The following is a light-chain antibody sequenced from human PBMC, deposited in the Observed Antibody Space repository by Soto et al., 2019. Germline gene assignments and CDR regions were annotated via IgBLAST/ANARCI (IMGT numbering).Light chain of an antibody. CDR1: QSISTY. J-gene: IGKJ1*01. CDR2: AAS. CDR3: QQSYSTPPA. Sequence: DIQMTQSPSSLSASVGDRVTITCRESQSISTYLNWYQQKPGKAPKLLIYAASSLQSGVPSRFSGSGSGTDFTLTISSLQPEDFASYYCQQSYSTPPAFGQVTKVEIK. V-gene: IGKV1-39*01.